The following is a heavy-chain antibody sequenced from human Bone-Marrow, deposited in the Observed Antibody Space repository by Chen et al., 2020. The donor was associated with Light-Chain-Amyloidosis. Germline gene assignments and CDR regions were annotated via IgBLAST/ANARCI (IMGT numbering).Heavy chain of an antibody. CDR3: TRKGGYFDF. J-gene: IGHJ4*02. CDR1: GFNFSSFG. Sequence: EVQLVESGGGLVQPGGSLHLSCATYGFNFSSFGMSWVRQAPGKGLEWVSTVSGSTVSTYYAGAVKGRFIISRDNSKSTLYLQMNSLRAGDTAVYFCTRKGGYFDFWGQGSLVTVSS. CDR2: VSGSTVST. D-gene: IGHD3-10*01. V-gene: IGHV3-23*04.